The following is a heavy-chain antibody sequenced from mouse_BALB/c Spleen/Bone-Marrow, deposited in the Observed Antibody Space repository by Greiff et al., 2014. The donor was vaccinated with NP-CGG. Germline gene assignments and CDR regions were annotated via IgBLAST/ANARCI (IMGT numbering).Heavy chain of an antibody. CDR3: ARRGWDGYFDY. D-gene: IGHD4-1*01. V-gene: IGHV5-6-2*01. CDR2: INSNGGST. Sequence: VQLKESGGGLVKLGGSLKLSCAASRFTSSSYYMSWVRQTPEKRLELVAAINSNGGSTYYPDTVKGRFTISRDNAKNTLYLQMSSLKSEDTALYYCARRGWDGYFDYWGQGTTLTVSS. CDR1: RFTSSSYY. J-gene: IGHJ2*01.